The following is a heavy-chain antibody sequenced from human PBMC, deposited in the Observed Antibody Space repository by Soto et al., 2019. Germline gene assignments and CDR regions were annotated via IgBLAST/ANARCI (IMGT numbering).Heavy chain of an antibody. CDR3: ARDRGLMATNIDY. V-gene: IGHV1-18*01. J-gene: IGHJ4*02. D-gene: IGHD5-12*01. CDR2: ISAYNGNT. CDR1: GYTFSSYG. Sequence: QVQLVQSGAEVKKPGASVKVSCKASGYTFSSYGIIWVRQAPGQGLEWMGWISAYNGNTNYAQKLQGRVSMTTDTSTSTGYMELRSLRSDDTAVYYCARDRGLMATNIDYWGQGTLVTVSS.